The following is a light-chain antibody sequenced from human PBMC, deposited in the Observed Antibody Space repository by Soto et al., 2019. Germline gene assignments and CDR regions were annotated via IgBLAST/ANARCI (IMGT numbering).Light chain of an antibody. J-gene: IGKJ5*01. CDR2: DAS. CDR3: QQRHMWPIT. Sequence: EIVFTQYSVTLSLSPGERATLSCRASQSVSSYLAWYQQRPGQAPRLLIYDASSRATGIPDRFSGSGSGTDFTLTISSLEPEDSAVYYCQQRHMWPITFGQGTRLEIK. V-gene: IGKV3-11*01. CDR1: QSVSSY.